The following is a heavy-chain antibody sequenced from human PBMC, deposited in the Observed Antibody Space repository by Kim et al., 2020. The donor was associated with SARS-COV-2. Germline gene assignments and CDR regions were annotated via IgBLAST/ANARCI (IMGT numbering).Heavy chain of an antibody. D-gene: IGHD6-13*01. Sequence: YYADSVKGRFTISRDNSKNTLYLQMSSLRAEDTAVYYAAAGTNYYYGMDVWGQGTTVTVSS. CDR3: AAGTNYYYGMDV. V-gene: IGHV3-64D*09. J-gene: IGHJ6*02.